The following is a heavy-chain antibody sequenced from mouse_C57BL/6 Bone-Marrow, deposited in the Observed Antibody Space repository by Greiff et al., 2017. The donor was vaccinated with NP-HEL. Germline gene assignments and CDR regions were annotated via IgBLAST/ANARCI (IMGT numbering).Heavy chain of an antibody. CDR2: ISYDGSN. Sequence: EVQLMESGPGLVKPSQSLSLTCSVTGYSITSGYYWNWIRQFPGNKLEWMGYISYDGSNNYNPSLKNRISITRDTSTKQFFLKLNSVTTEDTATYYCARDPYYYGSSYCAMDYWGQGTSVTVSS. J-gene: IGHJ4*01. CDR1: GYSITSGYY. CDR3: ARDPYYYGSSYCAMDY. D-gene: IGHD1-1*01. V-gene: IGHV3-6*01.